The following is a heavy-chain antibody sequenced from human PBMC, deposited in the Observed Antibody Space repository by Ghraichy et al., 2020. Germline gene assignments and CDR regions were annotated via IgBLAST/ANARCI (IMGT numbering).Heavy chain of an antibody. CDR3: ARDFLSGYIMRAFDS. CDR1: GFTFSSYS. V-gene: IGHV3-21*06. D-gene: IGHD3-3*01. CDR2: ISSTSNYI. J-gene: IGHJ4*02. Sequence: GGSLRLSCAASGFTFSSYSMNWFRQAPGKGLEWVSSISSTSNYIYYADSVKGRFTISRDNVKNSLYLQMNSLRVDDTAIYSCARDFLSGYIMRAFDSWGQGTLVTVSS.